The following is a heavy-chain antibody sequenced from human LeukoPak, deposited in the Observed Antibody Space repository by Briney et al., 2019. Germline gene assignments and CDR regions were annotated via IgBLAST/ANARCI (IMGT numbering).Heavy chain of an antibody. D-gene: IGHD6-19*01. CDR3: AKYSSSPQIDY. J-gene: IGHJ4*02. V-gene: IGHV3-9*01. Sequence: DSIQGRFTISRDNAENSLYLQMNSLRAEDTALYYCAKYSSSPQIDYWGQGTLVTVSS.